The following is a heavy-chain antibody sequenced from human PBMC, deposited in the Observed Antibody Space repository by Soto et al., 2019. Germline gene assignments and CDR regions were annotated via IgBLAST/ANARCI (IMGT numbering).Heavy chain of an antibody. J-gene: IGHJ3*02. V-gene: IGHV1-69*06. CDR3: ERRQRGGSDLAFDI. CDR1: GGTFSSYA. Sequence: QVQLVQSGAEVKKPGSSVKVSCKASGGTFSSYAISWVRQAPGQGLEWMGGIIPIFGTANYAQKFQGRVTITADKTTSTDYMELSSLRSEDTAVYYCERRQRGGSDLAFDIWGQGTMVTVSS. CDR2: IIPIFGTA. D-gene: IGHD3-10*01.